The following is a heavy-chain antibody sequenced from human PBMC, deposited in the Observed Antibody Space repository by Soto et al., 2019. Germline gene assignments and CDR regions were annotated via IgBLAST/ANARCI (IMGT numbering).Heavy chain of an antibody. CDR1: GDSMSRYF. D-gene: IGHD1-26*01. CDR2: IYYTGTT. V-gene: IGHV4-59*01. Sequence: SETLSVTCTVSGDSMSRYFWSWIRQPPGKGLEWIGYIYYTGTTNYNPSLKSRVTILLDTSKNQFSLKVVSLTAADTAFYYCARGRGGTSDAFDIWGNGARVTVS. J-gene: IGHJ3*02. CDR3: ARGRGGTSDAFDI.